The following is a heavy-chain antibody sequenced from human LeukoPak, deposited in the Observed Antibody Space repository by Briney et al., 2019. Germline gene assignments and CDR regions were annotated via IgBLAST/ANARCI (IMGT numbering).Heavy chain of an antibody. Sequence: SETLSLTCAVYGGSFSGYYWSWIRQPPGKGLEWIGEINHSGSTNYNPSLKSRVTISVDTSKNQFSLKLSSVTAADTAVYYCARDPYDSSGYYSWFDPWGQGTLVTVSS. J-gene: IGHJ5*02. CDR1: GGSFSGYY. D-gene: IGHD3-22*01. CDR3: ARDPYDSSGYYSWFDP. CDR2: INHSGST. V-gene: IGHV4-34*01.